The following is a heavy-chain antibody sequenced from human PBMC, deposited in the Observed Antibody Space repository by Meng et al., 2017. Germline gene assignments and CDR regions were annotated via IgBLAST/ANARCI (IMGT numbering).Heavy chain of an antibody. CDR1: GYSFTSYW. CDR2: IYPGDSDT. D-gene: IGHD6-19*01. Sequence: GESLKISCKGSGYSFTSYWIGWVRQMPGKGLEWMGIIYPGDSDTRYSPSFQGQVTISADKSISTAYLQWSSLKASDTAMYYCARSEGAVAASDPFDYWGQGTLVTFSS. J-gene: IGHJ4*02. CDR3: ARSEGAVAASDPFDY. V-gene: IGHV5-51*01.